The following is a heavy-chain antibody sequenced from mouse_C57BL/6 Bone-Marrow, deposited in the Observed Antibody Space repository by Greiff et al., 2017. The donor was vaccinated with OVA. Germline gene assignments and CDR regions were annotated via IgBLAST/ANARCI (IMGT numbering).Heavy chain of an antibody. CDR3: TRERKSYWYIDV. CDR2: INPNNGGT. Sequence: EVQLQQSGPELVKPGASVKLSCKASGYTFTDYYMNWVKQSHGKSLEWIGDINPNNGGTSYNQKFKGKATLTVDKSSSTAYMELRSLTSEDAAVYYCTRERKSYWYIDVWGTGTTVTVSS. CDR1: GYTFTDYY. J-gene: IGHJ1*03. V-gene: IGHV1-26*01.